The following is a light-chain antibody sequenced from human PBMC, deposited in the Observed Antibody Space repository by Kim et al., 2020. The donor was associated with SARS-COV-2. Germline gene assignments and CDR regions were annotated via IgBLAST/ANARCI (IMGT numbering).Light chain of an antibody. Sequence: QAALTQSPSASASLGASVKLTCTLSNGHYNYAIAWHQQQPGKGPRYLMKVNSDGSHSKGDGIPDRFSGSSSGAERYLTISSLQSDDEADYYCQTWGPGIRVFGGGTQLTVL. V-gene: IGLV4-69*01. CDR2: VNSDGSH. CDR1: NGHYNYA. J-gene: IGLJ3*02. CDR3: QTWGPGIRV.